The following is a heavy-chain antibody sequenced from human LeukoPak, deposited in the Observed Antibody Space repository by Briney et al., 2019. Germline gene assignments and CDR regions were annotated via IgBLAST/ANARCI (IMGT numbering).Heavy chain of an antibody. CDR3: ARGAPPKDAVFFDY. CDR2: VHSSGDI. CDR1: GVSITSGSYY. D-gene: IGHD3-16*01. Sequence: SETLSLTCSVSGVSITSGSYYWGWIRQSAGKGLEWIGRVHSSGDIYHNAAFRSRAAVSGDASKNPFSLQLASVTAADTAVYYCARGAPPKDAVFFDYWGQGALITVSS. J-gene: IGHJ4*02. V-gene: IGHV4-61*02.